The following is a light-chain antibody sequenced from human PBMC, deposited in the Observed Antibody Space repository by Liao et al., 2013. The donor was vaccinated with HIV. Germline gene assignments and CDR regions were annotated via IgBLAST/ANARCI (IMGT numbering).Light chain of an antibody. J-gene: IGLJ2*01. CDR3: QTWDLSTTV. CDR2: YDS. V-gene: IGLV3-21*01. Sequence: SYALTQPPSVSVAPGKTARMTCGGDNIGGKSVHWYQQQPGQAPVLVITYDSERPSGIPERFSGSNSGNTATLTISRVEAGDEADYYCQTWDLSTTVFGGGTKLTVL. CDR1: NIGGKS.